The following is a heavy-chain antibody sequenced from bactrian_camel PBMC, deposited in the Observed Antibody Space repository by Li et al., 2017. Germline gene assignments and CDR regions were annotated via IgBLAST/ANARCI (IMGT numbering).Heavy chain of an antibody. D-gene: IGHD5*01. J-gene: IGHJ6*01. Sequence: VESGGGLVQVGGSLRLSCAASGFTFSNYDMSWVRQAPGKGLEWVSGIASGGSSTDYSDSVKGRFTISRDNAKNTVYLQMNSLKTEDTAEYYCVTDPPTMGWILFLTSWGQGTQVTVS. CDR1: GFTFSNYD. V-gene: IGHV3S40*01. CDR3: VTDPPTMGWILFLTS. CDR2: IASGGSST.